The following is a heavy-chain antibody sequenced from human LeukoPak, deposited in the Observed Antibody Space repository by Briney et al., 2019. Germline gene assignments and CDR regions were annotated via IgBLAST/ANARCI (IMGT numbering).Heavy chain of an antibody. Sequence: SETLSLTCTVSGGSISSSSYYWGWLRQPPGKGLEWIGSIYYSGSTYYNPSLKSRVTISVDTSKNQFSPKLSSATAADTAVYYCARGSSGPFDIWGQGTMVTVSS. V-gene: IGHV4-39*01. CDR1: GGSISSSSYY. D-gene: IGHD3-22*01. CDR2: IYYSGST. J-gene: IGHJ3*02. CDR3: ARGSSGPFDI.